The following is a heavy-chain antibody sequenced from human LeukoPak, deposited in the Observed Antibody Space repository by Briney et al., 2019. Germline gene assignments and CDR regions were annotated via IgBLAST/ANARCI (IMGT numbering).Heavy chain of an antibody. Sequence: PGGSLRLSCAASGFAFSIYGLSWVRQAPGEGLEWVSGIGDSGPTTYYADSVKGRFTISRDNSKNTLYLQMNSLRAEDTAVYYCAKDSLRWSYFYYGMDVWGQGTTVTVSS. CDR1: GFAFSIYG. D-gene: IGHD4-23*01. V-gene: IGHV3-23*01. CDR2: IGDSGPTT. CDR3: AKDSLRWSYFYYGMDV. J-gene: IGHJ6*02.